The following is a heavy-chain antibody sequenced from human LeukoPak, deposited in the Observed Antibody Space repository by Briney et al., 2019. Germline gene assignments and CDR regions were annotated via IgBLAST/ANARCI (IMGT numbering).Heavy chain of an antibody. CDR1: GYTFTNFH. D-gene: IGHD2/OR15-2a*01. CDR2: INPSDGNT. J-gene: IGHJ5*02. V-gene: IGHV1-46*01. Sequence: ASVKVPCKTSGYTFTNFHIHWVRQAPGQGLEWVGLINPSDGNTYFAQRFQGRVTMTRDTSTSTVYMTLSSLTYEDTAVYYCARVPTSWGRGTLVTVSS. CDR3: ARVPTS.